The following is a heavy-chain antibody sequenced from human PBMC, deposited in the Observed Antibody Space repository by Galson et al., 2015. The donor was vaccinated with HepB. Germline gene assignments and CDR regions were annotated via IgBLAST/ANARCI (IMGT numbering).Heavy chain of an antibody. CDR1: GGSFSGYY. CDR2: INHSGST. D-gene: IGHD3-3*01. J-gene: IGHJ5*02. Sequence: TLSLTCAVYGGSFSGYYWSWIRQPPGKGLEWIGEINHSGSTNYNPSLKSRVTISVDTSKNQFSLKLSSVTAADTAVYYCARGRSVTIFGVVIIGNWFDPWGQGTLVTVSS. V-gene: IGHV4-34*01. CDR3: ARGRSVTIFGVVIIGNWFDP.